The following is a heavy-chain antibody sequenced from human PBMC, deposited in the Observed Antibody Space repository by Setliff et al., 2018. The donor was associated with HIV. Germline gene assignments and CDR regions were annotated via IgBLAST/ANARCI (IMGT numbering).Heavy chain of an antibody. CDR1: GFTLSDYY. V-gene: IGHV3-11*04. D-gene: IGHD2-2*02. CDR2: ISRYGNNM. CDR3: ARDASDTYTYDDDDLDV. J-gene: IGHJ3*01. Sequence: LRLSCAVSGFTLSDYYMNWIRQAPGKGLEWISQISRYGNNMYYADSVKGRFTISRDDAKNSLFLQMNSLRADDTGVYFCARDASDTYTYDDDDLDVWGQGTVVTVSS.